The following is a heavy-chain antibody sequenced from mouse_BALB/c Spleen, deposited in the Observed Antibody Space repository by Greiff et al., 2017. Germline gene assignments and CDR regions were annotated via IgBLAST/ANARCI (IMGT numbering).Heavy chain of an antibody. CDR1: GFTFSSYG. Sequence: EVKVVESGGDLVKPGGSLKLSCAASGFTFSSYGMSWVRQTPDKRLEWVATISSGGSYTYYPDSVKGRFTISRDNAKNTLYLQMSSLKSEDTAMYYCAGQGTMITTTGAWFAYWGQGTLVTVSA. CDR2: ISSGGSYT. CDR3: AGQGTMITTTGAWFAY. J-gene: IGHJ3*01. D-gene: IGHD2-4*01. V-gene: IGHV5-6*01.